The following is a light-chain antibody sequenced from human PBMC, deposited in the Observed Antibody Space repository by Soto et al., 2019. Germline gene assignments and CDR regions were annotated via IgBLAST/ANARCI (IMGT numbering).Light chain of an antibody. CDR3: SSYTSSSTRV. V-gene: IGLV2-14*01. J-gene: IGLJ2*01. CDR1: SSDAGGYNY. CDR2: DVS. Sequence: QSALTQPASVSGSPGQSITISCTGTSSDAGGYNYVSWYQQHPGKAPKLMIYDVSNRPSGVSNRFSGSKSGNTASLTISGLQDEDEADYYCSSYTSSSTRVFGGGTKLTVL.